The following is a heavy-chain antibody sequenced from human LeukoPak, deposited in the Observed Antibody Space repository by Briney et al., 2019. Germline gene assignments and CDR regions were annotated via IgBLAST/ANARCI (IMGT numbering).Heavy chain of an antibody. D-gene: IGHD3-22*01. Sequence: GGSLRLSCAASGFTFSSYWMSWVRQAPGKGLERVANIKQDGSEKYYVDSVKGRFTISRDNAKNSLYLQMNSLRAEDTAVYYCTSETPYDSSGYYRNYWGQGTLVTVSS. CDR3: TSETPYDSSGYYRNY. CDR1: GFTFSSYW. CDR2: IKQDGSEK. V-gene: IGHV3-7*01. J-gene: IGHJ4*02.